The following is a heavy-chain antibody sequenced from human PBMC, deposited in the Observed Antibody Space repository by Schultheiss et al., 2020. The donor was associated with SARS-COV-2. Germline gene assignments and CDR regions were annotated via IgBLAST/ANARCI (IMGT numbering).Heavy chain of an antibody. V-gene: IGHV1-46*01. Sequence: ASVKVSCKASGYTFTGYYMHWVRQAPGQGLEWMGIINPSGGSTSYAQKFQGRVTITADKSTSTAYMELSSLRSEDMAVYYCARDGGMYSSSSFDYWGQGTLVTVSS. D-gene: IGHD6-13*01. CDR2: INPSGGST. CDR1: GYTFTGYY. CDR3: ARDGGMYSSSSFDY. J-gene: IGHJ4*02.